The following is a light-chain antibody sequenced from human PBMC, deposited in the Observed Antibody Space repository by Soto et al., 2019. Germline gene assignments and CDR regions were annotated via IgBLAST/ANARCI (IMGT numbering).Light chain of an antibody. CDR2: GAS. V-gene: IGKV3-15*01. Sequence: EIVLTQSPGTLSLSPGERATLSSRASQSVSSSYLAWYQQKPGQAPRLLIYGASTRATGIPARFSGSGSGTEFTLTISSLQSEDFAVYYCQQYNNWPQTFGQGSKVDIK. CDR1: QSVSSSY. J-gene: IGKJ1*01. CDR3: QQYNNWPQT.